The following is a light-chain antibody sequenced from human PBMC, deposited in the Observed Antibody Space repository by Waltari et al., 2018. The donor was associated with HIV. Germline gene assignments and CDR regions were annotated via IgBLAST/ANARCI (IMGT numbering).Light chain of an antibody. J-gene: IGKJ3*01. V-gene: IGKV3-11*01. Sequence: EIVLTQSPATLSLPPGERATLSCRASQDISSHLAWFQQKPGQAPRLLIYDTSNRATGIPSRFSGSGSGTDFTLTISSLEPEDFAVYHCQQRSAWPLTFGPGTKVDIK. CDR2: DTS. CDR3: QQRSAWPLT. CDR1: QDISSH.